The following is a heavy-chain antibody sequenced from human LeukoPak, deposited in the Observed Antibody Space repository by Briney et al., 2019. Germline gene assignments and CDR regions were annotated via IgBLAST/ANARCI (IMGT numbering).Heavy chain of an antibody. V-gene: IGHV3-23*01. D-gene: IGHD6-19*01. Sequence: GGSLRLSCAASGFTLRSYGMNWVRQAPGKGLEWVSTISGSGDFTYYADSVRGRFTISRDNAKNTLYVQMNSLRAEDTGVYYCARGGTSGGAPDYYYYMDVWGKGTTVTVSS. CDR1: GFTLRSYG. CDR2: ISGSGDFT. CDR3: ARGGTSGGAPDYYYYMDV. J-gene: IGHJ6*03.